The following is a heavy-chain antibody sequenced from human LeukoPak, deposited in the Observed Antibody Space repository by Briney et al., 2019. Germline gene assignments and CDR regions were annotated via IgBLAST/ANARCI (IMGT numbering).Heavy chain of an antibody. CDR2: IYTSGST. CDR3: ARAIVGFGELYVDY. Sequence: SETLSLTCTVSGGSISSGSYYWSWIRQPAGTGLEWIGRIYTSGSTNYNPSLKSRVTISVDTSKNQFSLKLSSVTAADTAVYYCARAIVGFGELYVDYWGQGTLVTVSS. D-gene: IGHD3-10*01. CDR1: GGSISSGSYY. J-gene: IGHJ4*02. V-gene: IGHV4-61*02.